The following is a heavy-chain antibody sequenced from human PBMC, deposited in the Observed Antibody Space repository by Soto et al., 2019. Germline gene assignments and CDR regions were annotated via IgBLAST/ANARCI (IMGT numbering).Heavy chain of an antibody. Sequence: ESVKLSLTGSGDTFTSYWITWVGQIPGKGLEWMGRIDTGDSYTNYSPSFQGHVTISADKSISTAYLQWSSLKASDTAMYYCARQITVRDYYGMDVWGQGTTVTVSS. CDR1: GDTFTSYW. J-gene: IGHJ6*02. D-gene: IGHD4-4*01. V-gene: IGHV5-10-1*01. CDR2: IDTGDSYT. CDR3: ARQITVRDYYGMDV.